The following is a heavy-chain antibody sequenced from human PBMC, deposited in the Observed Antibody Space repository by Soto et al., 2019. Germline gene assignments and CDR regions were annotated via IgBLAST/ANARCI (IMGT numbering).Heavy chain of an antibody. CDR3: AGDSRG. Sequence: QVQLVESGGGVVQPGRSLRLSCAASGFTFSSYAMHWVRQAPGKGLGWVAVTSYDGSNKYYADSVKVRFTISRDNSKNTLYLKRKSLRAEGTGVYYCAGDSRGWGQGTLSTVSS. CDR2: TSYDGSNK. D-gene: IGHD3-16*01. CDR1: GFTFSSYA. J-gene: IGHJ4*02. V-gene: IGHV3-30-3*01.